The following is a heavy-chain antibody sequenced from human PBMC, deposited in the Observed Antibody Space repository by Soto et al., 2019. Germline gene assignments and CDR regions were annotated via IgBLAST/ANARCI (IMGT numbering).Heavy chain of an antibody. J-gene: IGHJ6*03. V-gene: IGHV4-59*01. Sequence: PSETLSLTCTVSGGSISSYYWSWIRQPPGKGLEWIGYIYYSGSTNYNPSLKSRVTISVDTSKNQFSLKLSSVTAADTAVYYCARDSLEYYYYYMDVWGKGTTVTVSS. CDR3: ARDSLEYYYYYMDV. CDR2: IYYSGST. CDR1: GGSISSYY.